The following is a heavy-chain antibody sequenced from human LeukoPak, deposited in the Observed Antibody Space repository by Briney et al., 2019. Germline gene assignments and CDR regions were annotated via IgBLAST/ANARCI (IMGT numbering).Heavy chain of an antibody. J-gene: IGHJ4*02. CDR1: GFTFSSYG. Sequence: PGGSLRLSCAASGFTFSSYGMHWVRQAPGKGLEWVALIWYDGSNKYFADSVKGRFIISRDNSKNMLYLQMNSLRAEDTAVYYCARDLSGGGNHPYWGQGTLVTVSS. V-gene: IGHV3-33*01. CDR3: ARDLSGGGNHPY. CDR2: IWYDGSNK. D-gene: IGHD1-14*01.